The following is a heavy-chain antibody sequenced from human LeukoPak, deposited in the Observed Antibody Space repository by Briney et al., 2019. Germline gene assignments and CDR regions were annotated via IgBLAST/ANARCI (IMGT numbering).Heavy chain of an antibody. V-gene: IGHV3-74*01. J-gene: IGHJ4*02. D-gene: IGHD6-13*01. Sequence: PGGSLRLSCAASGFTFSNSWMHWVCQPPGKGLVWVSYMNADGSTIAHADSVRGRFTMSRDNANNILHLQMNSLTDEDTGVYFCVRGTSNWYGVDFWGRGTLVTVSS. CDR1: GFTFSNSW. CDR2: MNADGSTI. CDR3: VRGTSNWYGVDF.